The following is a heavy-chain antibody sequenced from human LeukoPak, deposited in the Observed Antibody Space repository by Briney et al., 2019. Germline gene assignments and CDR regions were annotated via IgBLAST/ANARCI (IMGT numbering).Heavy chain of an antibody. V-gene: IGHV4-30-2*05. CDR2: IYHSGST. D-gene: IGHD4-17*01. J-gene: IGHJ4*02. CDR1: GDSISSGGYY. Sequence: PSETLSLTCNVSGDSISSGGYYWSWIRQPPGKGLEWIGYIYHSGSTYYNPSLKSRVTISVDTSKNQFSLKLSSVTAADTAVYYCARAHTVTTLPFDYWGQGTLVTVSS. CDR3: ARAHTVTTLPFDY.